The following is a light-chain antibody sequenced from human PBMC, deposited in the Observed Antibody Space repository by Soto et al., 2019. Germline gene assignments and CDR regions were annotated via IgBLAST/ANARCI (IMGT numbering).Light chain of an antibody. CDR3: QQTYRIPYT. CDR2: AAS. Sequence: DIQMTQSPSSLSASVGDRVTITCRASQSISSYLNWFQQKPGKAPKVLIYAASTLQSGVPSRFSGSGSGTDFTLIISSLQPEDFATYYCQQTYRIPYTSGQGTKLEIK. J-gene: IGKJ2*01. CDR1: QSISSY. V-gene: IGKV1-39*01.